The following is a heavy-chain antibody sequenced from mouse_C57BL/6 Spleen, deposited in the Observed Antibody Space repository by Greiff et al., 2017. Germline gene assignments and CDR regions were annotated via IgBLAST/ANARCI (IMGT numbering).Heavy chain of an antibody. CDR1: GYTFSDAW. V-gene: IGHV6-6*01. J-gene: IGHJ3*01. D-gene: IGHD2-1*01. CDR2: IRNKANNHAT. Sequence: EVQRVESGGGLVQPGGSMKLSCAASGYTFSDAWMDWVRQSPEKGLEWVAEIRNKANNHATYYCESVKGRFTISRDDSKSSVYLQMNSLRAEDTGIYYGTLSYGNSLAYWGQGTLVTVSA. CDR3: TLSYGNSLAY.